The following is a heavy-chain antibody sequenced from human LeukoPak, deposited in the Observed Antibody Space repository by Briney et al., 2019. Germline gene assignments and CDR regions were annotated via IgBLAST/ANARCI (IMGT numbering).Heavy chain of an antibody. V-gene: IGHV3-64*02. Sequence: GGSLRLSCAASGFTFSNSAMYWVRQAPGKGLEFVSVISTNGDRTYYADSVKGRFTISRDNSKNTLYLQMGSLRADDMAVYYCARGVAISSSGWYDSFDYWVQGALVTISS. D-gene: IGHD6-19*01. CDR2: ISTNGDRT. CDR3: ARGVAISSSGWYDSFDY. CDR1: GFTFSNSA. J-gene: IGHJ4*02.